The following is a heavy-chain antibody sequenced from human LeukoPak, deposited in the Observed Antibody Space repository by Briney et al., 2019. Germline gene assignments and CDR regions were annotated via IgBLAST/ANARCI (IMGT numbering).Heavy chain of an antibody. D-gene: IGHD3-22*01. CDR3: ARATYDGYYYYYMDV. Sequence: SETLSLTCTVSGGSISSYYWSWIRQPAGKGLEWIGRIYTSGSTNYNPSLKSRVTISVDTSKNQFSLKLSSVTAADTAVYYCARATYDGYYYYYMDVWGKGTTVTVSS. CDR2: IYTSGST. J-gene: IGHJ6*03. CDR1: GGSISSYY. V-gene: IGHV4-4*07.